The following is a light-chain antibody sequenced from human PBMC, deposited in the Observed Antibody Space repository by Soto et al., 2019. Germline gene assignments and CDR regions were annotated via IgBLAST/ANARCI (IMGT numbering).Light chain of an antibody. J-gene: IGKJ4*01. CDR2: SSS. CDR3: QQYGRSPLT. Sequence: EVVLTQSPGTLSLSPGERAILSCRASQSLSSSFLAWYQQKPGQAPRLLIYSSSNRATGIPDRFSGGGSGTDFTLTISRLEPADFAVYYCQQYGRSPLTFGGGTKVDTK. CDR1: QSLSSSF. V-gene: IGKV3-20*01.